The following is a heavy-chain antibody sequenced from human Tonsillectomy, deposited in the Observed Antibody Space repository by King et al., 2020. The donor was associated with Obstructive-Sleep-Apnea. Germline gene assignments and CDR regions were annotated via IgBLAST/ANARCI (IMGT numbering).Heavy chain of an antibody. J-gene: IGHJ4*02. CDR1: GFTFSSYA. CDR3: ASWTYYYDSSGYPPLDY. CDR2: ISGSGGST. D-gene: IGHD3-22*01. Sequence: VQLVESGGGLVQPGGSLRLSCAASGFTFSSYAMSWVRQAPGKGLEWVSAISGSGGSTYYADSVKGRFTISRDNSKNTLYLQMNSLRAEDTAVYYCASWTYYYDSSGYPPLDYWGQGTLVTVSS. V-gene: IGHV3-23*04.